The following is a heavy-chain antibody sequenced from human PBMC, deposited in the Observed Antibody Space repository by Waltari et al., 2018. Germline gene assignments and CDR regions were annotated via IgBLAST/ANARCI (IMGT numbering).Heavy chain of an antibody. V-gene: IGHV4-59*01. J-gene: IGHJ4*02. CDR3: ARGVRYFDWLLDYFDY. Sequence: QVQLQESGPGLVKPSETLSLTCTVSGGSISSYYWSWIRQPPGKGLEWIGYIYYSGSTNYNPSRKSRVTISVDTSKTQFSLKLSSVTAADTAVYYCARGVRYFDWLLDYFDYWGQGTLVTVSS. CDR2: IYYSGST. CDR1: GGSISSYY. D-gene: IGHD3-9*01.